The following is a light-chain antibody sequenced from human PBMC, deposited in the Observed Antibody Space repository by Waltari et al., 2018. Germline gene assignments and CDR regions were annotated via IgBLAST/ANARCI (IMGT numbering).Light chain of an antibody. CDR1: QSASNF. CDR2: DTS. CDR3: QQRNNWPIT. J-gene: IGKJ5*01. Sequence: EIVLTQSPGTLSLSPGESATLSCRASQSASNFLAWYQQKPGQAPRLLIYDTSNRATGVPARFSGSGSGTDFTLTINSLEPDDFAVYFCQQRNNWPITFGQGTRLEIK. V-gene: IGKV3-11*01.